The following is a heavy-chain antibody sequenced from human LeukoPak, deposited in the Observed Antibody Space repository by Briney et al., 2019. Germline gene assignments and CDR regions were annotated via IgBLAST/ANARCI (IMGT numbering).Heavy chain of an antibody. V-gene: IGHV1-24*01. CDR3: ATPVGY. CDR2: FDPEDGET. Sequence: ASVKVSCKASGGTFSSYAISWVRQAPGQGLEWMGGFDPEDGETIYAQKFQGRVTMTEDTSTDTAYMELSSLRSEDTAVYYCATPVGYWGQGTLVTVSS. J-gene: IGHJ4*02. CDR1: GGTFSSYA.